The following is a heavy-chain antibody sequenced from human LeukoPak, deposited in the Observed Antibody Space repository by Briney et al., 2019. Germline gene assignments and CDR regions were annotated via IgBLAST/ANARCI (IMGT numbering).Heavy chain of an antibody. Sequence: ASVKVSCKASGGTFSSYAISWVRQAPGQGLEWMGGIIPIFGTANYAQKFQGRVTITADESTSTAYIELSSLRSEDTAVYYCARARTLDTVTKLDYWGQGTLVTVSS. CDR2: IIPIFGTA. D-gene: IGHD4-17*01. CDR3: ARARTLDTVTKLDY. CDR1: GGTFSSYA. V-gene: IGHV1-69*13. J-gene: IGHJ4*02.